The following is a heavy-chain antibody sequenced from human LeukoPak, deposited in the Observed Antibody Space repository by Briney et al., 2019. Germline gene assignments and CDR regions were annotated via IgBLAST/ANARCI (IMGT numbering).Heavy chain of an antibody. CDR3: ARRLGYYDYVWGSYRPDAFDI. CDR1: GDSISSGNY. V-gene: IGHV4-38-2*02. Sequence: SSETLSLTCTVSGDSISSGNYWGWIRQPPGKGLEWIGSIFHTGSTYFNLSLKSRVTISVDTSKNQFSLRLSSVTAADTAVYYCARRLGYYDYVWGSYRPDAFDIWGQGTMVTVSS. D-gene: IGHD3-16*02. CDR2: IFHTGST. J-gene: IGHJ3*02.